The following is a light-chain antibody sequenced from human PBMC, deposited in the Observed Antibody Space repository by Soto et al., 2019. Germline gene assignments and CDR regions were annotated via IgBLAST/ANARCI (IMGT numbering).Light chain of an antibody. V-gene: IGLV2-14*01. CDR3: SSYVYVNRSYV. Sequence: QSVLTQPASVSGSPGQSITISCTGTSSDIGAYTSVSWYQHHPGKAPKVMIYEVSKRPSGVSIRFSGSKSGNTASLTISGLQAEDEDDYYCSSYVYVNRSYVFGNGTKLTVL. CDR1: SSDIGAYTS. CDR2: EVS. J-gene: IGLJ1*01.